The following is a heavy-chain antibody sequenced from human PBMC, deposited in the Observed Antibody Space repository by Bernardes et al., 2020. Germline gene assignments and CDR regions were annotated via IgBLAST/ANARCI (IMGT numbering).Heavy chain of an antibody. CDR3: ARGDTWPDSGDYEAFEY. CDR2: IGTRSNTI. J-gene: IGHJ4*02. V-gene: IGHV3-48*01. CDR1: GFTFSTYT. Sequence: GGSLRLSCGASGFTFSTYTMNWVRQAPGKGLEWISYIGTRSNTIRYADSVKGRFTVSRDNAQDSLFLQMNSLRAEDTAVYYCARGDTWPDSGDYEAFEYWGQGTLVTVSS. D-gene: IGHD4-17*01.